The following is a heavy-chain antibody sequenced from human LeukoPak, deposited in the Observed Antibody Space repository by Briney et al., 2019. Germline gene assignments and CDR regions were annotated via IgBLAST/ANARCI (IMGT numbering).Heavy chain of an antibody. Sequence: PGRSLRLSCAASGFTFSSYGTHWVRQAPGKGLEWVAVIWYDGSNKYYADSVKGRFTISRDNSKNTLYLQMNSLRAEDTAVYYCARDIAAGTNWFDPWGQGTLVTVSS. CDR2: IWYDGSNK. V-gene: IGHV3-33*01. J-gene: IGHJ5*02. CDR1: GFTFSSYG. D-gene: IGHD6-13*01. CDR3: ARDIAAGTNWFDP.